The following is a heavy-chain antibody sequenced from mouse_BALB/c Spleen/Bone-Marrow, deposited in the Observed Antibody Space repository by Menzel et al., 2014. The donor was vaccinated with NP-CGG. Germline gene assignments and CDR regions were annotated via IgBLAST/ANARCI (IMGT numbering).Heavy chain of an antibody. CDR3: ARDHYGYYTMDY. J-gene: IGHJ4*01. CDR2: ISSGGSYT. Sequence: EVQRVESGGGLVKPGGSLKLSCAASGFTFSSYAMSWVRQSPEKRLEWVAEISSGGSYTYYPDTVTGRFTISRDNAKNTLYLEMSSLRSEDTAMYYCARDHYGYYTMDYWGQGTSVTVSS. CDR1: GFTFSSYA. D-gene: IGHD1-2*01. V-gene: IGHV5-9-4*01.